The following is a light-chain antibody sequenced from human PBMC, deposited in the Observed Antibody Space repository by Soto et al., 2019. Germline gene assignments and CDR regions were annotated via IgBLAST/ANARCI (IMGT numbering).Light chain of an antibody. CDR1: SSDIGGFNY. V-gene: IGLV2-14*01. Sequence: QSVLTQPASVSGSPGQSITLSCTGSSSDIGGFNYVSWYQQHPGKAPKLMIFDVSDRPSGVSNRFSGSKSGNTASLTISGLQAEDEADYYCSSFTITNTCVFGTGTKLTVL. J-gene: IGLJ1*01. CDR2: DVS. CDR3: SSFTITNTCV.